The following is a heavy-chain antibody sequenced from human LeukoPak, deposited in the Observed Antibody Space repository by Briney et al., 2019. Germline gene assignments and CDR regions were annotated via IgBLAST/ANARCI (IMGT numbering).Heavy chain of an antibody. CDR3: AKKAGNDYGDQNWFDP. CDR1: GFTFSAYG. D-gene: IGHD4-17*01. V-gene: IGHV3-33*06. J-gene: IGHJ5*02. Sequence: GGSLRLSCAASGFTFSAYGMHWVRQAPGKGLEWVAIIWYDGTNKYYTDSVKGRFTIYRDNSKNTLYLQMNSPRAEDTAVYYCAKKAGNDYGDQNWFDPWGQGTLVTVSS. CDR2: IWYDGTNK.